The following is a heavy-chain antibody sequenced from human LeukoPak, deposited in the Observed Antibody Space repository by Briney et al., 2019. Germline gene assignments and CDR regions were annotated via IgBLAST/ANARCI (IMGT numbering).Heavy chain of an antibody. CDR1: GGSISTYY. CDR2: VYYSGTT. V-gene: IGHV4-59*01. CDR3: ARSDRDLWYFDL. J-gene: IGHJ2*01. Sequence: PSETLSLTCTASGGSISTYYWSWIRQPPGKGLEWIGYVYYSGTTNYKYKSSLKSRVTISVDTSKNQFSLRLSSVTAADTAVYYCARSDRDLWYFDLWGRGTLVTVSS.